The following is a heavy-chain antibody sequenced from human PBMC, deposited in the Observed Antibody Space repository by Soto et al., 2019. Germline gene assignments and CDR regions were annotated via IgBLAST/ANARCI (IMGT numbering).Heavy chain of an antibody. CDR2: INAGNGST. Sequence: ASVKVSCKASGYTFTSYAMHWVRQAPGQRLEWMGWINAGNGSTKYSQKFQGRVTITRDTSASTAYMELSSLRSEDTAVYYCARDGSSSWFYYYYYGMDVWGQGTTVTVSS. CDR1: GYTFTSYA. V-gene: IGHV1-3*01. D-gene: IGHD6-13*01. J-gene: IGHJ6*02. CDR3: ARDGSSSWFYYYYYGMDV.